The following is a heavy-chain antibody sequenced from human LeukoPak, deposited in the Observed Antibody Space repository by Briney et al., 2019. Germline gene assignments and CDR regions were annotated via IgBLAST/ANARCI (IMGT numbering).Heavy chain of an antibody. CDR3: ARAPIAALRAHFDY. CDR1: GGTFSSYA. CDR2: IIPIFGTA. J-gene: IGHJ4*02. D-gene: IGHD6-13*01. Sequence: ASVNVSCKASGGTFSSYAISWVRQAPGQGLEWMGGIIPIFGTANYAQKFQGRVTITTDESTSTAYMELSSLRSEDTAVYYCARAPIAALRAHFDYWGQGTLVTVSS. V-gene: IGHV1-69*05.